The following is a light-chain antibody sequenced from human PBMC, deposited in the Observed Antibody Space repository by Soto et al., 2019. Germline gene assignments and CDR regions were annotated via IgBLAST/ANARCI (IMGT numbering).Light chain of an antibody. CDR3: SSYTSDITQV. CDR2: DVN. V-gene: IGLV2-14*01. Sequence: QSALTQPASVSGSPGQSITISCTGTSSDVGRYNYVSWYRQHPGTAPKLIISDVNSRPSGISNRFSGSKSGNTASLTISGLQAEDEAYYYCSSYTSDITQVFGGGTKLTVL. CDR1: SSDVGRYNY. J-gene: IGLJ3*02.